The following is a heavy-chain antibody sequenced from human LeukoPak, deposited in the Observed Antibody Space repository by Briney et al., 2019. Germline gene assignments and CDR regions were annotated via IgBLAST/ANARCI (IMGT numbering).Heavy chain of an antibody. CDR1: GITLSNYG. CDR3: ARGVVVRGFDP. Sequence: GGSLRLSCAVSGITLSNYGMSWVRQAPGKGLEWVAGIGASGGGTNYADSVKGRFTISRDNPKNTLYLQMNSLRAEDTAVYYCARGVVVRGFDPWGQGTLVTVSS. J-gene: IGHJ5*02. V-gene: IGHV3-23*01. CDR2: IGASGGGT. D-gene: IGHD3-10*01.